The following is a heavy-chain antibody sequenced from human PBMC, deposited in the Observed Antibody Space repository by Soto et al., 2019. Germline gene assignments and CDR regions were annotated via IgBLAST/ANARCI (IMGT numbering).Heavy chain of an antibody. D-gene: IGHD3-16*01. V-gene: IGHV1-69*13. CDR1: GGTFSSYA. CDR2: IIPIFDTA. CDR3: AKDGQIGNNYGYWFDP. Sequence: ASVKVSCKASGGTFSSYAISWVRQAPGQGLEWMGGIIPIFDTANYAQKFQGRVTITADESTSTAYMELNSLRVEDTAIYYCAKDGQIGNNYGYWFDPWGQGTLVTVSS. J-gene: IGHJ5*02.